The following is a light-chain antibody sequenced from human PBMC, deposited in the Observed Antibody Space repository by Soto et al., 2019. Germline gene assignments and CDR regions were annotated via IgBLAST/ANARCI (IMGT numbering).Light chain of an antibody. Sequence: IVLTQSPATLSLSPGERATLSCRASQSVSSYLAWYQDKPGQAPRLLIYDASNRATGIPARFSGSGSGTDFTLTIKNLQPQDVATYYCQQSNSPPYNFGQGTKVDIK. CDR1: QSVSSY. CDR3: QQSNSPPYN. CDR2: DAS. V-gene: IGKV3-11*01. J-gene: IGKJ2*01.